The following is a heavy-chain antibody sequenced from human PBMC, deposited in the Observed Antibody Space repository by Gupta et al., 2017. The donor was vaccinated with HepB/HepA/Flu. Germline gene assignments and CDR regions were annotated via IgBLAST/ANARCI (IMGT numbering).Heavy chain of an antibody. J-gene: IGHJ6*02. V-gene: IGHV1-69*04. D-gene: IGHD5-18*01. Sequence: QVQLVQSGAEVKKPGSSVKVSCKASGGTFSSYAISWVRQAPGQGLEWMGRIIPILGIANYEQKFQGRVTITADKSMSTAYMELSSLRSEDTAVYYCARALGGYSYGYLRDDYYYYGMDVWGQGTTVTVSS. CDR3: ARALGGYSYGYLRDDYYYYGMDV. CDR2: IIPILGIA. CDR1: GGTFSSYA.